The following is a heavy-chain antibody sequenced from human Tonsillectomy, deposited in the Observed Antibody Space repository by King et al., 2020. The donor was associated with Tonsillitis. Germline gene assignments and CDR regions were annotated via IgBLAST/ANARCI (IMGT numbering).Heavy chain of an antibody. CDR3: ARGHRPGGITMVRGVSHFDY. J-gene: IGHJ4*02. D-gene: IGHD3-10*01. V-gene: IGHV4-34*01. CDR2: INHSGST. Sequence: VQLQQWGAGLLKPSETLSLTCAVYGGSFSGYYWSWIRQPPGKGLEWIGEINHSGSTNYNPSLKSRVTVSVDTSKNQFSLKLGSVTAADTAVYYWARGHRPGGITMVRGVSHFDYWGQGTLVTVSS. CDR1: GGSFSGYY.